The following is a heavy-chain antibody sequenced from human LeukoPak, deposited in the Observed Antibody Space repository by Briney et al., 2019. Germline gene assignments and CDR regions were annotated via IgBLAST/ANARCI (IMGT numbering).Heavy chain of an antibody. J-gene: IGHJ4*02. CDR2: IKQDGSEK. D-gene: IGHD5-18*01. CDR3: AKDRYSYRFDY. Sequence: GSLRLSCAASGFTFSSYWMSWVRQAPGKGLEWVANIKQDGSEKYYVDSVKGRFTISRDNSKNTLYLQMNSLRAEDTAVYYCAKDRYSYRFDYWGQGTLVTVSS. CDR1: GFTFSSYW. V-gene: IGHV3-7*03.